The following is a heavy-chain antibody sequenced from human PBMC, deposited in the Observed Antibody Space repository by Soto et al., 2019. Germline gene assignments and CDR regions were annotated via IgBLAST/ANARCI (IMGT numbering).Heavy chain of an antibody. CDR1: GFTFSSYA. CDR3: ARDTGYCTNGVCSTYWYFDL. D-gene: IGHD2-8*01. Sequence: QVQLVESGGGVVQPGRSLRLSCAASGFTFSSYAMHWVRQAPGKGLEWVAVISYDGSNKYYADSVKGRFTISRDNSKNSLYLQMNSLIAEDTAVYYCARDTGYCTNGVCSTYWYFDLWGRGTLVTVSS. J-gene: IGHJ2*01. CDR2: ISYDGSNK. V-gene: IGHV3-30-3*01.